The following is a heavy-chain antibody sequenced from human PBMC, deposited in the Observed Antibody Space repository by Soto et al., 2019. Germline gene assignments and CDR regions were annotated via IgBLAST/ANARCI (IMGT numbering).Heavy chain of an antibody. Sequence: SETLSLTCTVSGGSVSSGSYYWSWIRQPPGKGLEWIGYIYYSGSTNYNPSLKSRVTISVDTSKNQFSLKLSSVTAADTAVYYCARAPKYFVLMLYSYYFDYWGKGTLVTVSS. J-gene: IGHJ4*02. CDR3: ARAPKYFVLMLYSYYFDY. CDR2: IYYSGST. D-gene: IGHD2-8*01. CDR1: GGSVSSGSYY. V-gene: IGHV4-61*01.